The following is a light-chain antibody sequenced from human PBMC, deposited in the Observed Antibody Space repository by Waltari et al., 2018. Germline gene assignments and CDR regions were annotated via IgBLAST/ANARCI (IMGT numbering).Light chain of an antibody. CDR3: HQYGSSPRT. V-gene: IGKV3-20*01. CDR2: GAS. CDR1: QSVSSNY. Sequence: EIVLTQSPRPPCLSPRGKEPPSCRASQSVSSNYLAWYQQIPGQAPRPVIYGASSRATGIPDRFSGSGSGTDFTLTISRLEPEDFAVYYCHQYGSSPRTFGQGTKGEIK. J-gene: IGKJ1*01.